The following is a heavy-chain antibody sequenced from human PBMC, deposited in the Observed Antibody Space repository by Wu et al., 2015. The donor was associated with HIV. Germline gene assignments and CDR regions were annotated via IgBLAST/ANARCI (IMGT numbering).Heavy chain of an antibody. J-gene: IGHJ2*01. Sequence: QVQLVQSGAEVKKPGASVKVSCKASGYTFTGYYMHWVRQAPGQGLEWMGWINPNSGGTNYAQKFQGRVTMTRDTSISTAYMELSRLRSDDTAVYYCARDRGVEWLFPDWYFDLWGRGTLVTVSS. CDR3: ARDRGVEWLFPDWYFDL. CDR1: GYTFTGYY. V-gene: IGHV1-2*02. CDR2: INPNSGGT. D-gene: IGHD3-3*01.